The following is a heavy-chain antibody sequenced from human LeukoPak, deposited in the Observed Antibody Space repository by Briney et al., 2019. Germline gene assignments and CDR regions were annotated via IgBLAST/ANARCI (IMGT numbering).Heavy chain of an antibody. D-gene: IGHD3-9*01. V-gene: IGHV4-38-2*02. CDR1: GYSISSGYY. CDR3: ARRRYFDWSQSNVQNWFDP. CDR2: IYHDGNT. Sequence: PSETLSLTCSVSGYSISSGYYWGWIRQPPGKGLEWIGNIYHDGNTYYNPSLKSRVTISVDTSKNQFSLKLSSVTAADTAVYYCARRRYFDWSQSNVQNWFDPWGQGTLVTVSS. J-gene: IGHJ5*02.